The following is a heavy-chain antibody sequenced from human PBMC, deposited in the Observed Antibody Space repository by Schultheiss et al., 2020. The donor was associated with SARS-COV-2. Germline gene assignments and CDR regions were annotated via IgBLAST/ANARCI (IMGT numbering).Heavy chain of an antibody. Sequence: SETLSLTCTVSGGSISSSSYYWGWIRQPPGKGLEWIGSIYYSGSTYYNPSLKSRVTMSVDTSKNQFSLKLSSVTAADTAVYYCARRSSYGLDYWGQGTLVTVSS. CDR2: IYYSGST. V-gene: IGHV4-39*07. J-gene: IGHJ4*02. CDR3: ARRSSYGLDY. D-gene: IGHD4-17*01. CDR1: GGSISSSSYY.